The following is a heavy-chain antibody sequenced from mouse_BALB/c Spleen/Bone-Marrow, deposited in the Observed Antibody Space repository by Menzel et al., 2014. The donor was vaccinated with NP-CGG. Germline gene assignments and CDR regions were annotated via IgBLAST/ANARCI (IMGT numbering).Heavy chain of an antibody. V-gene: IGHV5-6-3*01. Sequence: EVKVVESGGGLVQPGGSLKLSCAASGFTFSSYGMSWVRQTPDKRLELVATINSNGGSTYYPDSVKGRFTISRDNAKNTLFLQMSSLKSEDTAMYYCARIWAYYAMDYWGQGTSVTGSS. CDR1: GFTFSSYG. CDR3: ARIWAYYAMDY. J-gene: IGHJ4*01. CDR2: INSNGGST. D-gene: IGHD4-1*01.